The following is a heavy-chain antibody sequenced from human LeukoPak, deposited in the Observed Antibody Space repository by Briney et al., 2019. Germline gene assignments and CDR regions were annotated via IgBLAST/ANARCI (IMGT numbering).Heavy chain of an antibody. V-gene: IGHV1-2*02. Sequence: ASVKVSCKASGYTFTGYYMHWVRQAPGQGLEWMGWINPNSGGTNYAQKFQGRVTMTRDTSISTAYMELSRLRSDDTAVYYCARDRGVYNWNDGVYWGQGTLVTVSS. D-gene: IGHD1-20*01. J-gene: IGHJ4*02. CDR1: GYTFTGYY. CDR2: INPNSGGT. CDR3: ARDRGVYNWNDGVY.